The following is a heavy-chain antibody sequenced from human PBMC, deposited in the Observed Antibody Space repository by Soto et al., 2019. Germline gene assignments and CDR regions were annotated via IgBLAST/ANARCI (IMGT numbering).Heavy chain of an antibody. CDR1: GGSISSGGYY. Sequence: TLSLTCTVSGGSISSGGYYWSWIRQHPGKGLEWIGYIYYSGSTYYNPSLKSRVTISVDTSKNQFSLKLSSVTAADTAVYKCARVVAATLSSFGWFEPWGQGTLVT. D-gene: IGHD2-15*01. J-gene: IGHJ5*02. CDR3: ARVVAATLSSFGWFEP. V-gene: IGHV4-31*03. CDR2: IYYSGST.